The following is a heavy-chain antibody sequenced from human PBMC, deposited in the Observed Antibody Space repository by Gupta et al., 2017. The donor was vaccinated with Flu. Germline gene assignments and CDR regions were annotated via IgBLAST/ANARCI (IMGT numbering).Heavy chain of an antibody. J-gene: IGHJ6*02. V-gene: IGHV4-59*08. CDR3: ARRVGSSSWYNYYYGMDV. Sequence: QVQLQESGPGLVKPSATLSLTCPVSGGSISSYYWSWIRQPPGKGLEWIGYIYYSGSTNYNPSLKSRVTISVDTSKNQFSLKLSSVTAADTAVYYCARRVGSSSWYNYYYGMDVWGQGTTVTVSS. CDR2: IYYSGST. CDR1: GGSISSYY. D-gene: IGHD6-13*01.